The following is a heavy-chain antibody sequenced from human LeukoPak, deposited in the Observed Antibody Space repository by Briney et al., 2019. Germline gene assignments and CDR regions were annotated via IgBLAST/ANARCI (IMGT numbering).Heavy chain of an antibody. CDR3: ARAVRIANYYYYMDV. CDR2: IYYSGST. D-gene: IGHD3-10*02. J-gene: IGHJ6*03. CDR1: GGSISSYY. V-gene: IGHV4-59*07. Sequence: SDTLSLTCTVSGGSISSYYWSWIRQPPGKGLEWIGYIYYSGSTNYNPSLKSRVTISVDTSKTQFSLKLSSVTAADTAVYYCARAVRIANYYYYMDVWGKGTTVTISS.